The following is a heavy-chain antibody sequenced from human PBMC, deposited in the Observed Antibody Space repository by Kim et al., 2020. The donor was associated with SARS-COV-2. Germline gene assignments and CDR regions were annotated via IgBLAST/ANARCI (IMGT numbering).Heavy chain of an antibody. CDR3: ARGEQWLIRI. D-gene: IGHD6-19*01. V-gene: IGHV3-43*02. Sequence: GGSLRLSCAASGFTFDKYAMHWVRQAPGKGLEWVSLISRDGGGTYYADSVKGRLTISRDNDRNSLYLQLNSLRTEDTAFYYCARGEQWLIRIWGQGTLVTVSS. CDR2: ISRDGGGT. CDR1: GFTFDKYA. J-gene: IGHJ1*01.